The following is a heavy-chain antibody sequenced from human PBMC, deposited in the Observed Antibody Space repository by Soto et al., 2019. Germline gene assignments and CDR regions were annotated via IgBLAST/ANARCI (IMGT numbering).Heavy chain of an antibody. V-gene: IGHV4-30-4*01. Sequence: PSETLSLTCTVSDGSIISGDYYWSWIRQPPGKGLEWIGYIYYSGSTYYNPSLKSRVTISVDTSKNQFSLRLSSVTAEDTAVYYCARATRQQLATSFDYWGQGTLVTVSS. CDR1: DGSIISGDYY. J-gene: IGHJ4*02. CDR2: IYYSGST. CDR3: ARATRQQLATSFDY. D-gene: IGHD6-13*01.